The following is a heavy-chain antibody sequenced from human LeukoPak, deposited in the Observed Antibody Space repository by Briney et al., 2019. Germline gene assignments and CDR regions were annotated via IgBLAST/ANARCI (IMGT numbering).Heavy chain of an antibody. Sequence: PGGSLRLSCAASELTFTVYEIKWVRQAPGKGLEWVSYISSSSSTIYYADSVKGRFTISRDNAKNSLYLQMNSLRDEDTAVYYCPRETQEHVWGQGTLVTVSP. D-gene: IGHD1/OR15-1a*01. CDR3: PRETQEHV. V-gene: IGHV3-48*02. CDR1: ELTFTVYE. J-gene: IGHJ4*02. CDR2: ISSSSSTI.